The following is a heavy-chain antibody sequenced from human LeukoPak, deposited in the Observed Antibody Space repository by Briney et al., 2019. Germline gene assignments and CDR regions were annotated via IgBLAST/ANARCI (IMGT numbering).Heavy chain of an antibody. CDR3: ARARIQLWSSGGSPDY. CDR2: VSSNGGST. Sequence: PGGSLRLSCAASGFIFSSYAMHWVRQAPGKGLEYVSVVSSNGGSTYYANSVKGRFTISRDNSKNTLYLQMGSLRAEDMAVYYCARARIQLWSSGGSPDYWGQGTLVTVSS. J-gene: IGHJ4*02. CDR1: GFIFSSYA. V-gene: IGHV3-64*01. D-gene: IGHD5-18*01.